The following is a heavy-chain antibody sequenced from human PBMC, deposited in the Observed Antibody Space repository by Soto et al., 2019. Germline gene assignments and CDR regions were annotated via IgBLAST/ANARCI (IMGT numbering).Heavy chain of an antibody. Sequence: SETLSLTCAVYGGSFSSYHWSWIRQTPGKGLEWIGEINHLTTTNYNPSLKSRVIISLDTPKNQFSLKLSSVTAADTAVYYCARGYDTALAPIFWGQGILVTVYS. J-gene: IGHJ4*02. CDR1: GGSFSSYH. CDR3: ARGYDTALAPIF. CDR2: INHLTTT. D-gene: IGHD5-18*01. V-gene: IGHV4-34*01.